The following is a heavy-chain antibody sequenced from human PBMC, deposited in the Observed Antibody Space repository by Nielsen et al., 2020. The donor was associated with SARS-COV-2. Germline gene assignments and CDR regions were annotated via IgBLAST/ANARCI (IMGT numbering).Heavy chain of an antibody. V-gene: IGHV4-34*01. Sequence: SETLSLTCAVYGGSFSGYYWSWIRQPPGKGLEWLGEINHSGSTNYNPSLKSRVTISVDTSKNQFSLKLSSVTAAETAVYYCARARRITMVRGGREYYYYYYGMDVWGQGTTVTVSS. CDR2: INHSGST. CDR3: ARARRITMVRGGREYYYYYYGMDV. CDR1: GGSFSGYY. J-gene: IGHJ6*02. D-gene: IGHD3-10*01.